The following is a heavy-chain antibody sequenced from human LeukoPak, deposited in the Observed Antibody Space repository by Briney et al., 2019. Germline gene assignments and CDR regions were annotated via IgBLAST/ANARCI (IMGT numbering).Heavy chain of an antibody. CDR3: ARGRNQRDLRLLLY. Sequence: GASVKVSCKASGYTFSSYDINWVRQATGQGLEWMGWMNPNSGNTGYAQKFQGRVTMTRNTSISTAYMERSSLRSEDTAMYYCARGRNQRDLRLLLYWGQGTLVTVSS. V-gene: IGHV1-8*01. CDR1: GYTFSSYD. J-gene: IGHJ4*02. CDR2: MNPNSGNT. D-gene: IGHD1-14*01.